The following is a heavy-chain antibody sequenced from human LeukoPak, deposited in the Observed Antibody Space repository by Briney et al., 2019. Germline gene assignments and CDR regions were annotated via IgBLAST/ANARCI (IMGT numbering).Heavy chain of an antibody. D-gene: IGHD6-13*01. V-gene: IGHV1-2*02. CDR2: INPNSGDT. Sequence: GASVKVSCKASGYTFTGDSLHWVRQAPGQGLEWMGTINPNSGDTNYAQKLQGRVTMTTDTSTSTAYMELRSLRSDDTAVYYCARAVAAAAIDWFDPWGQGTLVTVSS. CDR1: GYTFTGDS. J-gene: IGHJ5*02. CDR3: ARAVAAAAIDWFDP.